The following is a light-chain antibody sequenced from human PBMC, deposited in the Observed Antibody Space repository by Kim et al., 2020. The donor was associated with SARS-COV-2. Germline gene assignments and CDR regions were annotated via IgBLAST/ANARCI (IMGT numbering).Light chain of an antibody. CDR2: RDS. J-gene: IGLJ3*02. V-gene: IGLV3-9*01. CDR1: NIGSKN. CDR3: QVWDSSNNWV. Sequence: SYELTQPLSVSVALGQTARITCGGNNIGSKNVHWYQQKPGQAPVLVIYRDSNRPSWIPERFSGSNSGNTATLTISRAQAGDEADYYCQVWDSSNNWVFGG.